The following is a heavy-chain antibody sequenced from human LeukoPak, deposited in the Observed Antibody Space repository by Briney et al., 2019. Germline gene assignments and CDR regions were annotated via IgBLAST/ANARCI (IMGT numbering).Heavy chain of an antibody. J-gene: IGHJ4*02. D-gene: IGHD1-26*01. V-gene: IGHV3-23*01. CDR3: AKDLNLYKTKRGAFDY. CDR1: GFPFSSYA. CDR2: TNGSGGST. Sequence: GGSLRLPCAASGFPFSSYAMRWVRRAPGKGLEWVSATNGSGGSTYYADSVKGRFTISRDNSKNTLYLQMNSLRAENTAVYYCAKDLNLYKTKRGAFDYWGQGTLVTVSS.